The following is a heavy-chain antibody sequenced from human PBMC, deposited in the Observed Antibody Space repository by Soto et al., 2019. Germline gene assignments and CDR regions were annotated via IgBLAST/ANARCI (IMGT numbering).Heavy chain of an antibody. CDR2: IIPILGIA. Sequence: QVQLVQSGAEVKKPGSSVKVSCKASGGTFSSYTISWVRQAPGQGLEWMGRIIPILGIANYAQKFQGRVTITADKSTSTAYMELSSLRSEDTAVYYCASRKDYYYGMDVWGQGTTVTVSS. V-gene: IGHV1-69*02. CDR1: GGTFSSYT. CDR3: ASRKDYYYGMDV. J-gene: IGHJ6*02.